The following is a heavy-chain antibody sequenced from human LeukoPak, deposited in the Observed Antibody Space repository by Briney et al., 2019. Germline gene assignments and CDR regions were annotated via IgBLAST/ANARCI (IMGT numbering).Heavy chain of an antibody. CDR2: ISTNGGVT. V-gene: IGHV3-64D*09. Sequence: GGSLRLPCSASGFTFSLYAMHWVRQAPGKGLEYVSAISTNGGVTYYADSVKGRFTVSRDNSKNTLYLEMSSLRVEDTAVYYCVKDVSSTYYYFDYWGQGTLVTVSS. CDR1: GFTFSLYA. J-gene: IGHJ4*02. CDR3: VKDVSSTYYYFDY. D-gene: IGHD6-13*01.